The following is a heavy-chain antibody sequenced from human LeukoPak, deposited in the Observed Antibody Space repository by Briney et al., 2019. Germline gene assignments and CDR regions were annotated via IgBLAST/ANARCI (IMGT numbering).Heavy chain of an antibody. CDR3: ARRSVAGATTGYYYDS. J-gene: IGHJ4*02. CDR1: GFTFEDYG. D-gene: IGHD1-26*01. V-gene: IGHV3-20*04. Sequence: GGSLRLSCEASGFTFEDYGMTWVRQRPGKGLEYVCEINWNGDNPVYENSLRGRFTISRDNAKNSVYLQMSSLRVDDTAFYYCARRSVAGATTGYYYDSWGQGTLVTVSS. CDR2: INWNGDNP.